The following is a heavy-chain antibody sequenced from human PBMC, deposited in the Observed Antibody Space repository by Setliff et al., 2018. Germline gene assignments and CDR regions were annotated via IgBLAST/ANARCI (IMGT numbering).Heavy chain of an antibody. J-gene: IGHJ4*02. CDR1: GYPFTNYG. CDR3: AALWFGGLFL. V-gene: IGHV1-18*01. D-gene: IGHD3-10*01. CDR2: ISGHNGDT. Sequence: ASVKVSCKPSGYPFTNYGLSWVRQAPGQGLEWMGWISGHNGDTKLAQNFQGRVTMTRNTSISTAYMELSSLRSEDTAVYYCAALWFGGLFLWGQGTLVTVSS.